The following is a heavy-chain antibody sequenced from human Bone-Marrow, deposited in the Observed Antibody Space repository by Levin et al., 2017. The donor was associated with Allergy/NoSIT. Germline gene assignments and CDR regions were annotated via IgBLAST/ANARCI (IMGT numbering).Heavy chain of an antibody. D-gene: IGHD2-15*01. Sequence: ASVKVSCKTSGYTFTSYNVYWVRQAPGQGLGYMGYINPNSGNTGYAQKFQGRVTMTRNSSITTAYMKLSGLRFEDTAIYYCARGDCYSGSCYGPDWLDPWGQGTQVTVSS. J-gene: IGHJ5*02. CDR3: ARGDCYSGSCYGPDWLDP. CDR2: INPNSGNT. CDR1: GYTFTSYN. V-gene: IGHV1-8*01.